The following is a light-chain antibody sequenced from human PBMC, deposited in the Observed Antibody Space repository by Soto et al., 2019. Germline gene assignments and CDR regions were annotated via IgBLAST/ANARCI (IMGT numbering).Light chain of an antibody. CDR2: DAS. J-gene: IGKJ3*01. CDR1: QGISNH. CDR3: LQHSSYPLT. Sequence: DIEISHCPSAMAASVGDRVTITCRASQGISNHLAWFQQKPGKVPKRLIYDASSLQSGVPSRFSGSGSGTEFTLTISSLQPEDFASYYCLQHSSYPLTFGPGT. V-gene: IGKV1-17*03.